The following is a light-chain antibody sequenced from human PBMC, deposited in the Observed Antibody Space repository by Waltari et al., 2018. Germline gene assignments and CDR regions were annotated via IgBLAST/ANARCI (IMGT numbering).Light chain of an antibody. CDR1: QDISNY. Sequence: DIQMTQSPSSLSASVGDRVTITCQASQDISNYLNWYQQKPGKAPKLLIYDASNLEKGVPSRCRGSGSGTDFTFTISSLQPEDIATYYCQQYDNLPPYTFGQGTKLEIK. V-gene: IGKV1-33*01. CDR2: DAS. J-gene: IGKJ2*01. CDR3: QQYDNLPPYT.